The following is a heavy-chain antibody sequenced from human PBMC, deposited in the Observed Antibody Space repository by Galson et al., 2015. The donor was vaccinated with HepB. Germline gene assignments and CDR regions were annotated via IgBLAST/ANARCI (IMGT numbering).Heavy chain of an antibody. D-gene: IGHD5-12*01. J-gene: IGHJ5*02. CDR2: IYHTGNT. Sequence: ETLSLTCTVSGVSITSGQYYWAWVRQSPGKGLEWIRSIYHTGNTYYNSSLKSRLPMSLVTSTNQVSLRLTSVTAADTAIYYCAREGYTTDTWGQGTLVIVSS. CDR3: AREGYTTDT. V-gene: IGHV4-39*01. CDR1: GVSITSGQYY.